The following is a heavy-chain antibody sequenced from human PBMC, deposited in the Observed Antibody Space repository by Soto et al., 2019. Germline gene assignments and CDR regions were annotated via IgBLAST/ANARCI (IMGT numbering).Heavy chain of an antibody. CDR3: AKDFARPDPVLMVYAH. Sequence: PGGSLRLSCAASGFTFSSYAMSWVRQAPGKGLEWVSAISGSGGSTYYADSVKGRFTISRDNSKNTLYLQMNSLRAEDTAVYYCAKDFARPDPVLMVYAHWGQGTLVTVSS. CDR2: ISGSGGST. D-gene: IGHD2-8*01. CDR1: GFTFSSYA. J-gene: IGHJ4*02. V-gene: IGHV3-23*01.